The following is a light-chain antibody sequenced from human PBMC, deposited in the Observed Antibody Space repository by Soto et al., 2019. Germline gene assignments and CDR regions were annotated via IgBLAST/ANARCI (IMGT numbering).Light chain of an antibody. CDR1: SSDVGGYNY. CDR2: DVS. V-gene: IGLV2-14*01. Sequence: QSVLTQPASVSGSPGQSITISCTGTSSDVGGYNYVSWYQQHPGKAPKLMIFDVSIRPSGVSTRFSGSKSGNTASLTISGLQAEDEADYYCNSYTSSNTCVFGGGTKLTVL. J-gene: IGLJ3*02. CDR3: NSYTSSNTCV.